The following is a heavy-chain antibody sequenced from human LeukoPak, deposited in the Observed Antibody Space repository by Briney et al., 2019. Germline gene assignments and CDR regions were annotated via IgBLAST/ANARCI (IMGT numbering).Heavy chain of an antibody. J-gene: IGHJ3*02. D-gene: IGHD3-22*01. CDR1: GFTFSSYW. Sequence: GGSLRLSCAASGFTFSSYWMSWVRQAPGKGLEWVANIKQDGSEKYYVDSVKGRFTISRDNAKNSLYLQMNSLRAEDTAVYYCARDLSSYYDSSGYYYGGAFDIWGQGTMVTVSS. CDR2: IKQDGSEK. V-gene: IGHV3-7*01. CDR3: ARDLSSYYDSSGYYYGGAFDI.